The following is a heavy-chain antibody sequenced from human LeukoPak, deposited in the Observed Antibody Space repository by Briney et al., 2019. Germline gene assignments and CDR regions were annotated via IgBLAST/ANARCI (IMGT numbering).Heavy chain of an antibody. V-gene: IGHV1-3*01. D-gene: IGHD2/OR15-2a*01. CDR2: INAGNGNT. CDR1: GYTLTSYN. CDR3: ARGSRVLLDAFDI. J-gene: IGHJ3*02. Sequence: ASVKVSCKASGYTLTSYNMHWVRQAPGQGLEWMGWINAGNGNTKYSQRFQGRVTITRDTSASTAYMELSSLRSEDTAVYYCARGSRVLLDAFDIWGQGTMVTVSS.